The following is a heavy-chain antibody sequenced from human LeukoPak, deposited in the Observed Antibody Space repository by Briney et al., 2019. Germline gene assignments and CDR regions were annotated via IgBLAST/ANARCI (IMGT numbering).Heavy chain of an antibody. D-gene: IGHD3-10*01. J-gene: IGHJ6*03. CDR1: GDSISTSY. V-gene: IGHV4-4*07. Sequence: SETLSLTCTVSGDSISTSYWSWLRQPAGKGLEWIGRLYTSESSNYNPSLKSRVTMSLDTSKNQFSLKLSSVTAADTAVYYCARVLSGRGSLYDYYYYMDVWGKGTTVTISS. CDR3: ARVLSGRGSLYDYYYYMDV. CDR2: LYTSESS.